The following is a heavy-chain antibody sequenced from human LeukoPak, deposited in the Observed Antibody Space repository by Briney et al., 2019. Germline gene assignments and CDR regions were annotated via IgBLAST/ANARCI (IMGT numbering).Heavy chain of an antibody. CDR1: GGSISSYY. Sequence: SETLSLTCTVSGGSISSYYWTWIRQPPAKGLEYIGYVYYNGSTNYNPSLKSRVTISVDTSKNQFSLKLTSITAADTAMYYCARGLGSGWPFDYWGQGTLVTVSS. D-gene: IGHD6-19*01. V-gene: IGHV4-59*01. J-gene: IGHJ4*02. CDR2: VYYNGST. CDR3: ARGLGSGWPFDY.